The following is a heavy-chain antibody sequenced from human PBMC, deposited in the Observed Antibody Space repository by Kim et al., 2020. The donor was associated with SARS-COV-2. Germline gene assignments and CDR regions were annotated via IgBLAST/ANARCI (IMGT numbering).Heavy chain of an antibody. Sequence: NYNPSLKSRVTISVDKSKNQFSLKLSSVTAADTAVYYCASMTTKQYYFDYWGQGTLVTVSS. V-gene: IGHV4-4*02. CDR3: ASMTTKQYYFDY. J-gene: IGHJ4*02.